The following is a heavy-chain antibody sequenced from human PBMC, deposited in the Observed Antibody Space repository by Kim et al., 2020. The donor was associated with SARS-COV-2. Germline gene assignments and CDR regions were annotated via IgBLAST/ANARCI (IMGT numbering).Heavy chain of an antibody. Sequence: SVKVSCKASGGTFSSYAISWVRQAPGQGLEWMGGIIPIFGTANYAQKFQGRVTITADESTSTAYMELSSLRSEDTAVYYCLLLWFGELGYWGQGTLVTVSS. V-gene: IGHV1-69*13. CDR3: LLLWFGELGY. CDR1: GGTFSSYA. D-gene: IGHD3-10*01. CDR2: IIPIFGTA. J-gene: IGHJ4*02.